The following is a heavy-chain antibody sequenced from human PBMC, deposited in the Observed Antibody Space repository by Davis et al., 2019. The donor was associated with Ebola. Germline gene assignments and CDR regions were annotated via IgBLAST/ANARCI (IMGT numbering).Heavy chain of an antibody. Sequence: SGPTLVKPTQTLTLTCTFSGFSLTTRGVGVGWIRQPPGKALQWLALIFWDGDKRYCPSLMRRLTITEDTSKNQLILTMADMDPVDTATYYCAHRQEYSYVDFWGQGALVTVSS. D-gene: IGHD5-18*01. J-gene: IGHJ4*02. CDR3: AHRQEYSYVDF. V-gene: IGHV2-5*02. CDR1: GFSLTTRGVG. CDR2: IFWDGDK.